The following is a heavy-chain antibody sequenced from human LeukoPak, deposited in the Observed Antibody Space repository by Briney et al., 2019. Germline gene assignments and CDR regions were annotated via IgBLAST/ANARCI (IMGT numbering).Heavy chain of an antibody. D-gene: IGHD3-10*01. CDR1: GVSIASNTHY. Sequence: SETLSLTCNVSGVSIASNTHYWTWIRQHPGTGLEWIGFISYSDPTSYNPSLRSRVAFSLDTSKNQFSLQLHSVTAADTAVYYGALSQYGDALFDYWGQGSLVTVSS. CDR2: ISYSDPT. V-gene: IGHV4-31*03. CDR3: ALSQYGDALFDY. J-gene: IGHJ4*02.